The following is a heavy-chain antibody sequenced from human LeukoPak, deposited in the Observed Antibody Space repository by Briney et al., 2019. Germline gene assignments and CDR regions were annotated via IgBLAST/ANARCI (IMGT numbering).Heavy chain of an antibody. CDR1: GYTFTSYG. CDR3: ARPLYSSSSMGFDY. CDR2: ISAYNGNA. D-gene: IGHD6-13*01. V-gene: IGHV1-18*01. Sequence: ASVKVSCKASGYTFTSYGISWVRQAPGQGLEWMGWISAYNGNANYAQKLQGRVTMTTDTSMSTAYMELRSLRSDDTAVYYCARPLYSSSSMGFDYWGQGTLVTVSS. J-gene: IGHJ4*02.